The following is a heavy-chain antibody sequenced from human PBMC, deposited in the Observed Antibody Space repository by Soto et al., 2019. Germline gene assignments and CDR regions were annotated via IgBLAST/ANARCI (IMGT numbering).Heavy chain of an antibody. CDR2: IVPMFGTS. J-gene: IGHJ4*02. Sequence: QERLVQSGAEVRKPGSSVKVSCKVTGGTSTRYAINWVRQAPGQGLEWMGGIVPMFGTSKYAQKFQGRVTITADTSTNIAYMELRSLRSQDTAVYYCNRGSEYDFWSGYLWGQGTLVSVSS. D-gene: IGHD3-3*01. CDR3: NRGSEYDFWSGYL. CDR1: GGTSTRYA. V-gene: IGHV1-69*06.